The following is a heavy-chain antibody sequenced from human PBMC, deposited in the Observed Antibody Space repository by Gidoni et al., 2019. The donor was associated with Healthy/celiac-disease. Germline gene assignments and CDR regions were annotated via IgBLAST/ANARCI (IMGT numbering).Heavy chain of an antibody. J-gene: IGHJ6*03. CDR2: INPNSGGT. CDR1: GYTFTGYY. CDR3: ARVVVGATLYYYYYYMDV. Sequence: QVQLVQSGAEVKKPGASVKVSCKASGYTFTGYYLHWVRQAPGQGLEWMGWINPNSGGTNYAQKFQGRVTMTRDTSISTAYMELSRLRSDDTAVYYCARVVVGATLYYYYYYMDVWGKGTTVTVSS. D-gene: IGHD1-26*01. V-gene: IGHV1-2*02.